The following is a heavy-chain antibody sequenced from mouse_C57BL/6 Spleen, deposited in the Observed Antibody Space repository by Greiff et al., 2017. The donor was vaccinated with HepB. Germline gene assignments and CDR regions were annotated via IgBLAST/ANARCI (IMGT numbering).Heavy chain of an antibody. CDR3: ARDYDDYFDY. CDR1: GFTFSSYA. J-gene: IGHJ2*01. V-gene: IGHV5-4*01. CDR2: ISDGGSYT. D-gene: IGHD2-12*01. Sequence: EVKVVESGGGLVKPGGSLKLSCAASGFTFSSYAMSWVRQTPEKRLEWVATISDGGSYTYYPDNVKGRFTISRDNAKNNLYLQMSHLKSEDTAMYYCARDYDDYFDYWGQGTTLTVSS.